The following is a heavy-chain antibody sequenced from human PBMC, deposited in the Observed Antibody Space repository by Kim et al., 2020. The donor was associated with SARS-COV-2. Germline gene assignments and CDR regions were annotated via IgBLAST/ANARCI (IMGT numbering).Heavy chain of an antibody. D-gene: IGHD3-9*01. Sequence: SETLSLTCAVYGGSFSGYYWSWIRQPPGKGLEWIGEINHSGSTNYNPSLKSRVTISVDTSKNQFSLKLSSVTAADTAVYYCARGRMILRYFDWLLWSIDFDYWGQGTLVTVSS. CDR1: GGSFSGYY. CDR2: INHSGST. J-gene: IGHJ4*02. CDR3: ARGRMILRYFDWLLWSIDFDY. V-gene: IGHV4-34*01.